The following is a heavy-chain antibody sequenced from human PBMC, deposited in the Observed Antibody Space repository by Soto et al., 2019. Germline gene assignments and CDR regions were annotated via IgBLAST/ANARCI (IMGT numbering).Heavy chain of an antibody. CDR3: AKDTATSLGRWYFDL. Sequence: EVQLVESGGGLVQPGRSLRLSCAASGFTFDDYAMHWVRQVPGKGLEWVSGIGWNSATIRYVDSVKGRFTISRDNAKNSLYLRMDSLRPEDTALYFCAKDTATSLGRWYFDLWVRGTLVTVSS. V-gene: IGHV3-9*01. CDR2: IGWNSATI. D-gene: IGHD2-15*01. CDR1: GFTFDDYA. J-gene: IGHJ2*01.